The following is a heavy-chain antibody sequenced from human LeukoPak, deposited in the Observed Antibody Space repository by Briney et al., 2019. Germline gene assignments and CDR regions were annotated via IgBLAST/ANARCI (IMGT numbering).Heavy chain of an antibody. CDR3: AKRYCSSTSCYFDGPPWDY. CDR1: GFTFDDYG. CDR2: INWNGGST. D-gene: IGHD2-2*01. Sequence: GGSLRLSCAASGFTFDDYGMSWVRQAPGKGLEWVSGINWNGGSTGYADSVKGRFTISRDNAKNSLYLQMNSLRAEDTAVYYCAKRYCSSTSCYFDGPPWDYWGQGTLVTVSS. V-gene: IGHV3-20*04. J-gene: IGHJ4*02.